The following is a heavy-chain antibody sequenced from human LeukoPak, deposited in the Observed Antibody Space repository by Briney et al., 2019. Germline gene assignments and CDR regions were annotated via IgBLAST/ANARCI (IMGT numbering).Heavy chain of an antibody. CDR1: GCTFSGSA. Sequence: PGGSLRLSCAASGCTFSGSAMHWVRQASGKGRDGVGRIRSKANSYATAYAASVKGRFTISRDDSKNTAYLQMNSLKTEDTAVYYCTSGAAGTSNFDYWGQGTLVTVSS. CDR2: IRSKANSYAT. V-gene: IGHV3-73*01. D-gene: IGHD6-13*01. CDR3: TSGAAGTSNFDY. J-gene: IGHJ4*02.